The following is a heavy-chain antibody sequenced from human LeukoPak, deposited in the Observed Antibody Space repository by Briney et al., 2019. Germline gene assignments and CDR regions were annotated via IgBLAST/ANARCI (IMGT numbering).Heavy chain of an antibody. CDR1: GYSFTSYW. CDR3: ARRPIAAADWFDP. D-gene: IGHD6-13*01. CDR2: IYPGDSDT. V-gene: IGHV5-51*01. Sequence: GESLQISCKGSGYSFTSYWIGWVRQMPGKGLEWMGIIYPGDSDTRYSPSFQGQVTISADKSISTAYLQWSSLKASDTAMYYCARRPIAAADWFDPWGQGTLVTVSS. J-gene: IGHJ5*02.